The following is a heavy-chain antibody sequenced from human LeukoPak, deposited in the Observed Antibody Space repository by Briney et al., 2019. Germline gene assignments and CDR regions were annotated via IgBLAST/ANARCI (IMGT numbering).Heavy chain of an antibody. J-gene: IGHJ4*02. Sequence: PGGSLRLSCAASGFTFSSYGMHWVRQAPGKGLEWVAVISYDGSNKYCADSVKGRFTISRDNSKNTLYLQMNSLRAEDTAVYYCAKDLGYDILTGYPDYWGQGTLVTVSS. CDR2: ISYDGSNK. D-gene: IGHD3-9*01. V-gene: IGHV3-30*18. CDR1: GFTFSSYG. CDR3: AKDLGYDILTGYPDY.